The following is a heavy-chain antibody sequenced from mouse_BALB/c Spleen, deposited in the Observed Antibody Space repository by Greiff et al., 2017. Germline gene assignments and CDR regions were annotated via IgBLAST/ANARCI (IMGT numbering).Heavy chain of an antibody. CDR3: ARDGYYFDY. J-gene: IGHJ2*01. V-gene: IGHV5-6-5*01. CDR2: ISSGGST. D-gene: IGHD2-2*01. Sequence: EVQRVESGGGLVKPGGSLKLSCAASGFTFSSYAMSWVRQTPEKRLEWVASISSGGSTYYPDSVKGRFTISRDNARNILYLQMSSLRSEDTARYYCARDGYYFDYWGQGTTLTVSS. CDR1: GFTFSSYA.